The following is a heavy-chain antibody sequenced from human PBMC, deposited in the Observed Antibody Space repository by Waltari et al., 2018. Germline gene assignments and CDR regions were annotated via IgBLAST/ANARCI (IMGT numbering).Heavy chain of an antibody. CDR3: STQFYDFETGSHYIDY. CDR1: GFMFSLAG. CDR2: IKTKSDGGTS. D-gene: IGHD3-3*01. Sequence: EVKMVESGGGFVKPGGSLRLSCEVSGFMFSLAGLRWVRQAPGKGLEWVGRIKTKSDGGTSDHAAPVKGRFSISRDDSKNILYLQMNNLTSEDTAVYYCSTQFYDFETGSHYIDYWGLGTLVTVSS. J-gene: IGHJ4*02. V-gene: IGHV3-15*01.